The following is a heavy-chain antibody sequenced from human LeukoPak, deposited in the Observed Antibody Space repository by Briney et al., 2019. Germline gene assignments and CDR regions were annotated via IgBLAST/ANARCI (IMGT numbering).Heavy chain of an antibody. J-gene: IGHJ1*01. CDR3: ARVSGLGRNEYYQH. Sequence: GGSLRLSCAASGLSFADSWMHWVRQAPRKGLVWVSRINNDGSDTRYADSVRGRFTISRDNAKNTLYLQMNSLRAEDTAVYYCARVSGLGRNEYYQHWGPGTLVTVSS. CDR2: INNDGSDT. D-gene: IGHD3-10*01. V-gene: IGHV3-74*01. CDR1: GLSFADSW.